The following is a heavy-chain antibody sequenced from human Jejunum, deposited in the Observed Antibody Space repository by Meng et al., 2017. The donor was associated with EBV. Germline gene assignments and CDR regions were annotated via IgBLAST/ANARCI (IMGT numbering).Heavy chain of an antibody. CDR2: INQVGST. J-gene: IGHJ4*02. CDR1: TDFISSYEW. CDR3: ARASSERLLDY. V-gene: IGHV4-4*02. D-gene: IGHD1-14*01. Sequence: QVQVQEPGPRLVKPSGTLSLTFAVSTDFISSYEWWSWVRQPPGKGLEWLGEINQVGSTYYNPSLKSRVTISIDTSKRQFSLRLNSMTAADTAVYYCARASSERLLDYWGQGTLVTVSS.